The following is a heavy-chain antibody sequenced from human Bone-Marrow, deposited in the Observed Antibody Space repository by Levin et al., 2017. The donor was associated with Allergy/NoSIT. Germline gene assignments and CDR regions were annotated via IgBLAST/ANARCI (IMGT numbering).Heavy chain of an antibody. CDR1: GFTFDTYA. V-gene: IGHV3-23*01. D-gene: IGHD2-15*01. Sequence: QAGGSLRLSCAASGFTFDTYALNWVRQAPGKGLEWVSIIDGSGGSTHYADSVKGRFTLSRDNSKNRLDLQMNSLSAEDTALYYCTKAGGGGFDVWGQGTMVTVSS. CDR2: IDGSGGST. CDR3: TKAGGGGFDV. J-gene: IGHJ3*01.